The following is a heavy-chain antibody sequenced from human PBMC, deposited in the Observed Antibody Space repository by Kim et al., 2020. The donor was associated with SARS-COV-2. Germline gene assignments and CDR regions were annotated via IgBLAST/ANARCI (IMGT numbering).Heavy chain of an antibody. J-gene: IGHJ5*02. Sequence: QKFQGRVTMTEDKSRDTAFMELSSLRSEDTAVYYCATLGGSGSYRTNWFDPWGQGTLVTVSS. D-gene: IGHD3-10*01. V-gene: IGHV1-24*01. CDR3: ATLGGSGSYRTNWFDP.